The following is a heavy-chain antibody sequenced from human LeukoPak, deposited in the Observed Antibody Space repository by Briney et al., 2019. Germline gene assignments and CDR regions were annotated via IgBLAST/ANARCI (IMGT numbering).Heavy chain of an antibody. CDR3: ARGQILINY. D-gene: IGHD2-8*01. V-gene: IGHV4-34*01. J-gene: IGHJ4*02. CDR2: INHSGST. CDR1: GGSFSGYY. Sequence: PSETLSLTCAVYGGSFSGYYWSWIRQPPGKGLEWIGEINHSGSTNYNPSLKSRVTISVDTSKNQFSLKLNSVTAADTAVYYCARGQILINYRGQGTLVTVSS.